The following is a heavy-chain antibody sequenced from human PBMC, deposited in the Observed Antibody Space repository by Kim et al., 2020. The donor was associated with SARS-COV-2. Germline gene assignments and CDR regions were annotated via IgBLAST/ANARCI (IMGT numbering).Heavy chain of an antibody. D-gene: IGHD6-25*01. J-gene: IGHJ4*02. V-gene: IGHV4-31*02. Sequence: YNPSLKSRVTISVDTAKKQLSLKVSSVTAADTSVYYCAREAVTKGSTFDFWGQGTLVTVSS. CDR3: AREAVTKGSTFDF.